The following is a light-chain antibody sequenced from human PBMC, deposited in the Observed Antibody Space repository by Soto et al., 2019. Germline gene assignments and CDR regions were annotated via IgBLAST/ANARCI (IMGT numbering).Light chain of an antibody. CDR2: DTS. CDR3: QPYNNWPLT. J-gene: IGKJ4*01. V-gene: IGKV1D-13*01. CDR1: QGISSY. Sequence: AIQLTQSPSSLSASVGDRVTITCRASQGISSYLAWYQQKPGQTPRLLIYDTSTRATGVPTRFSGSRSGAEFTLTINSLQSEDFAVYYCQPYNNWPLTFGGGTKVDIK.